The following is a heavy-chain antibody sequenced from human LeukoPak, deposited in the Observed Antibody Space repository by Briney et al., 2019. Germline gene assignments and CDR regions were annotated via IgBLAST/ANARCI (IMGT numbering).Heavy chain of an antibody. J-gene: IGHJ4*02. D-gene: IGHD6-13*01. Sequence: GGSLRLSCAASGFTFSDYWMHWVRRAPGKGLEWVANIKGDETEKYYVDSVKGRFTISRDNAKNSVFLQMNSLRVEDTAIYYCARSLPYGTTWYGRSDFWDQGTLVTVSS. V-gene: IGHV3-7*03. CDR2: IKGDETEK. CDR1: GFTFSDYW. CDR3: ARSLPYGTTWYGRSDF.